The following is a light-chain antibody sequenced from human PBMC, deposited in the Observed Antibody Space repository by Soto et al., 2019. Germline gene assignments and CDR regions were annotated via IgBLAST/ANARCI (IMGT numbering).Light chain of an antibody. Sequence: EVVVTQSPATLSVSPGERVTLSCRASKSVDSDGAWFQHKPGQAPRLLIYGASTRAAGIPGRFSGSGYETDFTFTISSLEPEDSATDFCQHYNTWVRGTFGQGTKLEIK. J-gene: IGKJ2*01. CDR3: QHYNTWVRGT. CDR1: KSVDSD. CDR2: GAS. V-gene: IGKV3-15*01.